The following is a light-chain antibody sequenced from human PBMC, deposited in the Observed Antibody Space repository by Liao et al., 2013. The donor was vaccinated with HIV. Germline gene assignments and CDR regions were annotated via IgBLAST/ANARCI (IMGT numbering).Light chain of an antibody. J-gene: IGLJ1*01. CDR3: QVWDSSSDHCV. CDR2: QDS. Sequence: SYELTQPPSVSVSPGQTASITCSGDNLGDKYACWYQQKPGQSPVLVIYQDSKRPSGIPERFFGSNSGNTATLTISRVEAGDEADYYCQVWDSSSDHCVFGTGTKVTVL. V-gene: IGLV3-1*01. CDR1: NLGDKY.